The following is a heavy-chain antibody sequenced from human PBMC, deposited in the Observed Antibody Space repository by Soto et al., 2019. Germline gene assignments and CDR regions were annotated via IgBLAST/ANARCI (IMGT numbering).Heavy chain of an antibody. CDR2: VYRTGST. CDR3: AGASATIAEAAIFDC. J-gene: IGHJ4*02. CDR1: GGSISTSNW. Sequence: QVQLQESGPGLVKPSGTLSLTCAVSGGSISTSNWWCWVRQPPGKELEWIGEVYRTGSTNYNPSLESRLTTSADKSKNQFSLKLTSVTAADTAVDYCAGASATIAEAAIFDCWGQGTLVTVSS. V-gene: IGHV4-4*02. D-gene: IGHD6-13*01.